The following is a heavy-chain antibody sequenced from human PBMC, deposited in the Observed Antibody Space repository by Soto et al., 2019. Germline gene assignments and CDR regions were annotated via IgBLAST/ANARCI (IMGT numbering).Heavy chain of an antibody. Sequence: QVQLVESGGGVVQPGRSLRLSCAASGITFRNYAMHWVRQAPGQGLEWVAVISDDGSKKYYADTVKGRLTISRDNFKNTLYLQMNRLRAEDTALYYCAKDRYGESVGGPFDYWGQGTLVTASS. CDR1: GITFRNYA. CDR3: AKDRYGESVGGPFDY. V-gene: IGHV3-30*18. CDR2: ISDDGSKK. D-gene: IGHD4-17*01. J-gene: IGHJ4*02.